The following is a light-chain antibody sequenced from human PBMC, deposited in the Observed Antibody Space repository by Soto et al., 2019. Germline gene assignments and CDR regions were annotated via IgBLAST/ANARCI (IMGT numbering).Light chain of an antibody. CDR3: ISYTSDDVRYV. J-gene: IGLJ1*01. CDR1: NSDVGIYDF. CDR2: EVS. V-gene: IGLV2-14*01. Sequence: LTQPASVSGTPGQSITISCTGSNSDVGIYDFVSWYQHHPGRAPKLIVSEVSHRPSGVSNRFSGSKSGNTASLTISGLQSEDEADYYCISYTSDDVRYVFGTGTKVTVL.